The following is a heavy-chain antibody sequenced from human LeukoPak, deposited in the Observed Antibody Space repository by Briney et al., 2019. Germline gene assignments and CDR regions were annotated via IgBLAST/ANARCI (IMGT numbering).Heavy chain of an antibody. D-gene: IGHD4-17*01. V-gene: IGHV3-48*03. J-gene: IGHJ4*02. CDR1: GFSFGTYD. CDR2: ISSSGRTI. CDR3: ARGGHGDYYFDY. Sequence: GGSLRLSCVASGFSFGTYDMNWVRQAPGKGLEWISYISSSGRTIYDADSVKGRFTISRDNAKNSLYLQMNSLRAEDMALYYCARGGHGDYYFDYWGQGTLATASS.